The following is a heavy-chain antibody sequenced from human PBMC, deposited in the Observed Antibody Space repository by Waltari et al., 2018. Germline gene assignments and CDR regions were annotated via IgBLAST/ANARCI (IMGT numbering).Heavy chain of an antibody. V-gene: IGHV1-2*06. CDR2: INPNSGGT. D-gene: IGHD3-16*01. CDR1: GYTFTGYY. Sequence: QVQLVQSGAEVKKPGASVKVSCKASGYTFTGYYMPWVRQAPGQGLEWMGRINPNSGGTNYAQKFQGRVTMTRDTSISTAYMELSRLRSDDTAVYYCARFHPRFRYYYMDVWGKGTTVTVSS. J-gene: IGHJ6*03. CDR3: ARFHPRFRYYYMDV.